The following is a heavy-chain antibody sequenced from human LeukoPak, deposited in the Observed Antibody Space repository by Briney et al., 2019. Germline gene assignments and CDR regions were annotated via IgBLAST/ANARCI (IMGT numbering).Heavy chain of an antibody. Sequence: SKTLSLTCTVSGGSVRSYYWSWIRQPPGEGLEWIAYIHNSGSTNYNPSLKSRVTISVDTSKNQLSLKLRSVTAADTAVYYCVRDWEGYNFDIWGQGTMVTVSS. V-gene: IGHV4-59*02. CDR2: IHNSGST. D-gene: IGHD5-12*01. CDR1: GGSVRSYY. CDR3: VRDWEGYNFDI. J-gene: IGHJ3*02.